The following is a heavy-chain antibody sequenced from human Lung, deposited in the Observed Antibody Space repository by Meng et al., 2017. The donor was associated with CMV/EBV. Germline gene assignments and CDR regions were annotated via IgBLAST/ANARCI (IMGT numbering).Heavy chain of an antibody. Sequence: GEXXKISCKGSGYSCTSYWIGWVRQMPGKGLEWMGIIYPGDSDTRYSPSFQGQFTISADKSITTAYLQWSSLKASDTAMYYCARHLTEYCFDYWGQGTLVTVSS. CDR3: ARHLTEYCFDY. V-gene: IGHV5-51*01. CDR2: IYPGDSDT. D-gene: IGHD1-20*01. CDR1: GYSCTSYW. J-gene: IGHJ4*02.